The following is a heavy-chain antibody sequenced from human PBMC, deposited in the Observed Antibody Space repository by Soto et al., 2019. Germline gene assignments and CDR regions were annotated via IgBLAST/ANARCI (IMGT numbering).Heavy chain of an antibody. J-gene: IGHJ1*01. CDR2: IYHSGTT. V-gene: IGHV4-38-2*01. Sequence: SETLSLTCAVSGDSIISIYHWALIRQTPGRGLEWVASIYHSGTTYYNPSLRSRVTISVDTSKNQFSLNLRSVTAADSAVYYLARTDNLAFYQHFGQGKLVNV. CDR3: ARTDNLAFYQH. CDR1: GDSIISIYH.